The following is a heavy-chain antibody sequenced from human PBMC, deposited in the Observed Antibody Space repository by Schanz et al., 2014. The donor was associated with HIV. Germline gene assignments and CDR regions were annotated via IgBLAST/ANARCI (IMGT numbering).Heavy chain of an antibody. J-gene: IGHJ4*02. Sequence: QVQLQESGPGLVKPSQTLSLTCTVSGGSISSGDYYWSWIRQHPGKGLEWIGYIFYGGSTYNNPSTKTRVTFSVVTSENQFSLRLTSVTAADTAVYYCARTPYYFDYWGQGTLVTVSS. V-gene: IGHV4-31*03. CDR3: ARTPYYFDY. CDR2: IFYGGST. CDR1: GGSISSGDYY.